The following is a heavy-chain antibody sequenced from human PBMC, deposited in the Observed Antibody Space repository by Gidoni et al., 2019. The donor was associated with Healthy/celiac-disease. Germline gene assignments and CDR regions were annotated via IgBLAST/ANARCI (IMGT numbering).Heavy chain of an antibody. J-gene: IGHJ6*02. V-gene: IGHV1-18*04. CDR1: GYTFTSYG. CDR2: ISAYNGNT. D-gene: IGHD6-19*01. Sequence: QVQLVQSGAEVKKPGASVKVSCMASGYTFTSYGISWVRQAPGQGLEWMGWISAYNGNTNYAQKLQGRVTMTTDTSTSTAYMELRSLRSDETAVYYCAGGFSGSSLYYYYYGMDVWGQGTTVTVSS. CDR3: AGGFSGSSLYYYYYGMDV.